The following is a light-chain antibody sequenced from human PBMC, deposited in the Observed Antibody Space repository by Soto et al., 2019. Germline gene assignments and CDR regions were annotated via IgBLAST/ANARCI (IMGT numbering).Light chain of an antibody. CDR1: SSDVGGYNY. Sequence: QSALTQPASVSGSPGQSITISCTGTSSDVGGYNYLSWYQQHPGKAPKLMIYEVTERPSGVSTRFSGSKSGNTASLTISGLQAEDEADYYCNSYTSSSTHVFGTGTKLTVL. CDR2: EVT. CDR3: NSYTSSSTHV. J-gene: IGLJ1*01. V-gene: IGLV2-14*01.